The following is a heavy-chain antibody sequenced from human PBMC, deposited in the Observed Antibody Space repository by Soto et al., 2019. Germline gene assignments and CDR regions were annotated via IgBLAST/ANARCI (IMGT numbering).Heavy chain of an antibody. J-gene: IGHJ4*02. CDR3: ARVNDYGEYYFDY. V-gene: IGHV1-69*02. CDR2: IIPILGIA. CDR1: GGTSSSYN. D-gene: IGHD4-17*01. Sequence: GASVKVSCKASGGTSSSYNISWVRQAPGQGREWMGRIIPILGIANYAQKFQGRVTITADKSTSTAYMELSSLRSEDTAVYYCARVNDYGEYYFDYWGQGTLVTVSS.